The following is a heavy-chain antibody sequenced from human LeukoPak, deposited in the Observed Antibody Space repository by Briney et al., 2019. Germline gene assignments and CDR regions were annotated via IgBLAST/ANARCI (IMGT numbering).Heavy chain of an antibody. J-gene: IGHJ5*02. CDR3: ARTVFGAYNWFDP. CDR2: ISSTSNYI. D-gene: IGHD3-3*01. CDR1: GFTFSSYD. Sequence: PGGSLRLSCAASGFTFSSYDMNWVRQAPGKGLEWVSSISSTSNYINYADSVKGRFTISRDNAKSSLYLQMNNLRVDDTAVYYCARTVFGAYNWFDPWGQGALVTVSS. V-gene: IGHV3-21*01.